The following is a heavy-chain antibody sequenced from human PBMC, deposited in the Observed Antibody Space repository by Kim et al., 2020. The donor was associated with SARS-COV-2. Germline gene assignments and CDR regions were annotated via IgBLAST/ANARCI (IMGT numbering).Heavy chain of an antibody. D-gene: IGHD7-27*01. Sequence: YYADSVKGRFTISRDNSKNTLYLQMNSLRAEDTAVYYCAPEPLEGLGGDYWGQGTLVTVSS. V-gene: IGHV3-30*01. J-gene: IGHJ4*02. CDR3: APEPLEGLGGDY.